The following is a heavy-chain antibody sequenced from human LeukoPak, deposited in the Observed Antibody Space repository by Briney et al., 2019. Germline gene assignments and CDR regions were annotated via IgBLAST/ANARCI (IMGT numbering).Heavy chain of an antibody. CDR2: ISSSSSYI. CDR1: GFTFSSYS. CDR3: AREWRVVVPGLYYYYGMDV. V-gene: IGHV3-21*01. Sequence: GGSLRLSCAASGFTFSSYSMNWVRQAPGKGLEWVSSISSSSSYIYYAASVKGRFTISRDNAKNSLYLQMNSLRAEDTAVYYCAREWRVVVPGLYYYYGMDVWGQGTTVTVSS. J-gene: IGHJ6*02. D-gene: IGHD2-2*01.